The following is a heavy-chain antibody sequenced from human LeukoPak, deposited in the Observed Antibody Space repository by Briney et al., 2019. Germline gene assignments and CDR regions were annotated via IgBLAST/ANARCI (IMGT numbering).Heavy chain of an antibody. CDR1: GFTFSSYS. V-gene: IGHV3-21*01. CDR3: ARDSGLYYYYGMDV. CDR2: ISSSSSYI. D-gene: IGHD3/OR15-3a*01. J-gene: IGHJ6*02. Sequence: GGSLRLSCAASGFTFSSYSMNWVRQAPGKGLEWVSSISSSSSYIYYADSVKGRFTISRDNAKNSLYLQMNSLRAEDTAVYYGARDSGLYYYYGMDVWGQGTTVTVSS.